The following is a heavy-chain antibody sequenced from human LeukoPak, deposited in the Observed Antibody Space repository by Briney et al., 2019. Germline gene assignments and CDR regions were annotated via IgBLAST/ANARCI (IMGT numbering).Heavy chain of an antibody. CDR3: ATVGRSSWFHWFDP. Sequence: ASVKISCKVSGYTLTELSMHWVRQAPGKGLEWMGSFDPEDGETIYAQKFQGRVTMTEDTSTDTAYMELSSLRSEDTAVYYCATVGRSSWFHWFDPWGQGTLVTVSS. D-gene: IGHD6-13*01. J-gene: IGHJ5*02. V-gene: IGHV1-24*01. CDR2: FDPEDGET. CDR1: GYTLTELS.